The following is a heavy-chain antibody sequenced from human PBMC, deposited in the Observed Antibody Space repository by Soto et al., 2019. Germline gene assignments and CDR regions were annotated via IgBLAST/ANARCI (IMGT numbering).Heavy chain of an antibody. D-gene: IGHD2-8*01. J-gene: IGHJ5*02. CDR3: AHSFVVGCTNGVCYDNWFDP. CDR2: IYWDDDK. Sequence: SGPTLVNPTQTLTLTCTFSGFSLSTSGVGVGWIRQPPGKALEWLALIYWDDDKRYSPSLKSRLTITKDTSKNQVVLTMTNMDPVDTATYYCAHSFVVGCTNGVCYDNWFDPWGQGTLVTVSS. CDR1: GFSLSTSGVG. V-gene: IGHV2-5*02.